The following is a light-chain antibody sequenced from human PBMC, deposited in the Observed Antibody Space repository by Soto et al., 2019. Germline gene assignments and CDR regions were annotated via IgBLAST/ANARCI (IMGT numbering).Light chain of an antibody. CDR3: QQYNNWPYT. V-gene: IGKV1-5*03. J-gene: IGKJ2*01. Sequence: DIQMTQSPSTLSASVGDRVTITCRASQSIGSWLAWYQQKPGKAPKLLIYKASSLESGVPSRFSGSGSGTEFTLTISSLQPDDFAVYHCQQYNNWPYTFGQGTKLEIK. CDR1: QSIGSW. CDR2: KAS.